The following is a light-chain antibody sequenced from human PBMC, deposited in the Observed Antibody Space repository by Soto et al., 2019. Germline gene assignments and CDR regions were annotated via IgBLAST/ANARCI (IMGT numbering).Light chain of an antibody. V-gene: IGKV3-15*01. CDR3: QQDDDWPPFT. CDR1: QSGSDK. Sequence: EVVMTQLPATLAVSPGERVSLSCRASQSGSDKLAWYQKKPGQSPRLLTYAASSRAAGIPTRFRGSGAGTDFNLTISSLQHEYFAVYYCQQDDDWPPFTFGQGTRLDI. CDR2: AAS. J-gene: IGKJ2*01.